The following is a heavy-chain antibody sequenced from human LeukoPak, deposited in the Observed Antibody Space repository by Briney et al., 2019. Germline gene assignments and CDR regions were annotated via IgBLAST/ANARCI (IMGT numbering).Heavy chain of an antibody. J-gene: IGHJ4*02. Sequence: GGSLRLSCAASGFTFSNYAMSWVRQAPGKGLEWVSAIVPSGGNTFYAGSVKGQFTISRDNSKNTLYLQMSSLRAEDTAIYYCAKAMVVAYYFDHWGQGTLVPVSS. V-gene: IGHV3-23*01. CDR3: AKAMVVAYYFDH. CDR2: IVPSGGNT. CDR1: GFTFSNYA. D-gene: IGHD2-15*01.